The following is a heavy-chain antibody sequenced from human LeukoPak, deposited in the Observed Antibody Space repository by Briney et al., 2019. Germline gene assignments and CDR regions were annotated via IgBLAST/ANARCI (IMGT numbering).Heavy chain of an antibody. D-gene: IGHD2-2*01. V-gene: IGHV1-2*02. CDR1: GYTFTGYY. CDR2: INPNSGGT. CDR3: ARERYCSSTSCLGGWFDP. J-gene: IGHJ5*02. Sequence: ASVKVSCKASGYTFTGYYMHLVRQAPGQGLEWMGWINPNSGGTNYAQKFQGRVTMTRDTSISTAYMELSRLRSDDTAVYYCARERYCSSTSCLGGWFDPWGQGTLVTVSS.